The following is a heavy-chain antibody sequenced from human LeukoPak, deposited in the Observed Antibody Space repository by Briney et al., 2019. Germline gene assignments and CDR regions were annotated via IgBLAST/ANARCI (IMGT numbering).Heavy chain of an antibody. J-gene: IGHJ4*02. CDR3: ARDRVWDYYDSSGYPGY. CDR1: GYTFTSYD. V-gene: IGHV1-8*03. Sequence: ASVKVSCKASGYTFTSYDINWVRQATGQGLEWMGWMNPNSGNTGYAQKFQGRVTITRNTSISTAYMELSSLRSEDTAVYYCARDRVWDYYDSSGYPGYWGQGTLVTVSS. CDR2: MNPNSGNT. D-gene: IGHD3-22*01.